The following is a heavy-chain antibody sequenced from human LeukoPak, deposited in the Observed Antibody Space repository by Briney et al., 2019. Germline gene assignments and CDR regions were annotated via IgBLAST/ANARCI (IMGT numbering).Heavy chain of an antibody. CDR2: INWNAAST. Sequence: GGSLRLSCAGSGFIFGDYGMSWVRPAPGKGLEWVGGINWNAASTDYAEFVKRRFTGSSDNAKNSLYLQMSNLRVEDTALYYCVRDNGRGGIRRFDSWGQGTLVIVSS. CDR3: VRDNGRGGIRRFDS. CDR1: GFIFGDYG. J-gene: IGHJ5*01. V-gene: IGHV3-20*04. D-gene: IGHD1-26*01.